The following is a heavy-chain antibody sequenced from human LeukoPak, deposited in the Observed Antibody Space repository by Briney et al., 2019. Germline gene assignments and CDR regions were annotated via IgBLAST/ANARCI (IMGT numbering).Heavy chain of an antibody. J-gene: IGHJ3*02. CDR2: ISSSSSYT. D-gene: IGHD2-15*01. CDR1: GFTFSDYY. V-gene: IGHV3-11*06. CDR3: ARVLVGDAFDI. Sequence: GGSLRLSCAASGFTFSDYYMSWIRQAPGKGLEWVSYISSSSSYTNYADSVKGRFTISRDNAKNSLYLQTNSLRAEDTAVYYCARVLVGDAFDIWGQGTMVTVSS.